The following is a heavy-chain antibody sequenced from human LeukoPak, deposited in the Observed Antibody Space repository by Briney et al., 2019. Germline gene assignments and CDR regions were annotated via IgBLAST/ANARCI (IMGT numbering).Heavy chain of an antibody. CDR1: GYAFTAYY. CDR3: ARALAADYDYVWGSYRYPPFDH. CDR2: INPNSGDP. D-gene: IGHD3-16*02. Sequence: GASVRVSCKASGYAFTAYYLHWVRQATGQGLEWMGWINPNSGDPNYAQNFQGRVTMTRDTSGSTVYMELNRLRSDDTAVYYCARALAADYDYVWGSYRYPPFDHWGQGTLVTVSS. V-gene: IGHV1-2*02. J-gene: IGHJ4*02.